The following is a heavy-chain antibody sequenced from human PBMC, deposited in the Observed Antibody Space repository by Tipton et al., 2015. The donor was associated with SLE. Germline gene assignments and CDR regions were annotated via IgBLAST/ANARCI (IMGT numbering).Heavy chain of an antibody. Sequence: TLSLTCTVSGDSVSSGGYYWSWIRQHPGKGLEWIGYIYNSGGTDYSLSLKSRVTISADTSKNQFSLKLSSVTAADTAVYYCARVTSYDFWSGSLPGYFDFWGQGILVTVSS. J-gene: IGHJ4*02. CDR1: GDSVSSGGYY. CDR3: ARVTSYDFWSGSLPGYFDF. V-gene: IGHV4-31*03. D-gene: IGHD3-3*01. CDR2: IYNSGGT.